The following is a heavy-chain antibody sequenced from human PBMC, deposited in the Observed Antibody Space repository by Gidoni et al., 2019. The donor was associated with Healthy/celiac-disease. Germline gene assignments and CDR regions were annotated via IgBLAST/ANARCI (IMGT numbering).Heavy chain of an antibody. V-gene: IGHV3-43*01. J-gene: IGHJ4*02. CDR2: ISWDGGST. D-gene: IGHD3-22*01. CDR1: GFTFADYT. CDR3: AKDTSYYDSSGYLDY. Sequence: EVQLVESGGVVVQPGGSLRLSCAASGFTFADYTMHWVRQAPGKGLEWVSLISWDGGSTYYADSVKGRFTISRDNSKNSLYLQMNSLRTEDTALYYCAKDTSYYDSSGYLDYWGQGTLVTVSS.